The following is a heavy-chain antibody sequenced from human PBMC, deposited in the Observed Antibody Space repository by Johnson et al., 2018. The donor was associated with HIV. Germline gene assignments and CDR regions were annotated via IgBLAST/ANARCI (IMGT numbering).Heavy chain of an antibody. CDR1: GFTFDDYA. J-gene: IGHJ3*02. D-gene: IGHD2/OR15-2a*01. CDR2: ISWNSGSI. V-gene: IGHV3-9*01. Sequence: EVQLVESGGGLVQPGRSLRLSCAASGFTFDDYAMHWVRQAPGKGLEWVSGISWNSGSIGYADSVKGRFTISRDNAKNTLYLQMNSLRAEDTAVYYCARGVGYYSHDAFDIWGQGTMVTVSS. CDR3: ARGVGYYSHDAFDI.